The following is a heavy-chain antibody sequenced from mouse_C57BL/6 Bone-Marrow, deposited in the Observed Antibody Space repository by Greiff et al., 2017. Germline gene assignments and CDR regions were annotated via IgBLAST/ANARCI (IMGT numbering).Heavy chain of an antibody. CDR3: TRSGPLFYYYAMDY. J-gene: IGHJ4*01. CDR1: GYTFTDYE. V-gene: IGHV1-15*01. D-gene: IGHD1-1*01. CDR2: IDPETGGT. Sequence: VQGVESGAELVRPGASVTLSCKASGYTFTDYEMHWVKQTPVHGLEWIGAIDPETGGTAYNQKFKGKAILTADKSSSTAYMELRSLTSEDSAVYYCTRSGPLFYYYAMDYWGQGTSVTVSS.